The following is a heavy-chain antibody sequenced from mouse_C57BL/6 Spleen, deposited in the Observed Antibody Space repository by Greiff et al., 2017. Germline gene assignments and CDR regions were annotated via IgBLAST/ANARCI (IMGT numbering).Heavy chain of an antibody. Sequence: QVQLQQSGAELVRPGTSVKVSCKASGYAFTNYLIEWVKQRPGQGLEWIGVINPGSGGTNYNEKFKGKATLTADKSSSTAYMQLSSLTSEDSAVYCCARDYGSSYSRYFDYWGQGTTLTVSS. CDR1: GYAFTNYL. V-gene: IGHV1-54*01. J-gene: IGHJ2*01. CDR2: INPGSGGT. CDR3: ARDYGSSYSRYFDY. D-gene: IGHD1-1*01.